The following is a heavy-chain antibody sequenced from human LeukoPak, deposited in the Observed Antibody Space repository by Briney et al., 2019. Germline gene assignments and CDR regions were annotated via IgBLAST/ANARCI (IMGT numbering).Heavy chain of an antibody. CDR3: AASFLRFSPDFDY. CDR2: LDLNDGET. CDR1: GYTLSELS. J-gene: IGHJ4*02. D-gene: IGHD3-3*01. Sequence: ASVKVSCKVSGYTLSELSIHWVRQAPGKGLEWVGGLDLNDGETIYAQKFQGRVIMTEDTSTDTACMELSSLRSEDTAVFYCAASFLRFSPDFDYWGQGTLVTVSS. V-gene: IGHV1-24*01.